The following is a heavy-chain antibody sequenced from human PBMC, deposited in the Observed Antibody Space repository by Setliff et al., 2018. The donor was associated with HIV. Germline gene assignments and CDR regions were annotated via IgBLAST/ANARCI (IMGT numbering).Heavy chain of an antibody. D-gene: IGHD3-3*01. CDR3: ARDTNPLDPNFWSGYSRGWFDP. CDR1: GGSISSSGYY. J-gene: IGHJ5*02. V-gene: IGHV4-61*02. Sequence: SETLSLTCTVSGGSISSSGYYWSWIRQPAGKGLEWIGRIYTSGSTNYNPSLKSRVTISVDTSKNQFSLKLSSVTAADTAVYYCARDTNPLDPNFWSGYSRGWFDPWGQGTLVTVSS. CDR2: IYTSGST.